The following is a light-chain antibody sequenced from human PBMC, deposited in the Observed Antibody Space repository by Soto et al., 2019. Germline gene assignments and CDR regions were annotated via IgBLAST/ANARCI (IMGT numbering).Light chain of an antibody. CDR3: QQYGSSLFT. J-gene: IGKJ3*01. CDR2: GAS. CDR1: QSVSSSY. Sequence: IVLTQSPGTLSLSQGERATLSCRASQSVSSSYLAWYQQKPGQAPRLLIYGASSRATGIPDRFSGSGSGTDFTLTISRLEPEDFAVYYCQQYGSSLFTFGPGT. V-gene: IGKV3-20*01.